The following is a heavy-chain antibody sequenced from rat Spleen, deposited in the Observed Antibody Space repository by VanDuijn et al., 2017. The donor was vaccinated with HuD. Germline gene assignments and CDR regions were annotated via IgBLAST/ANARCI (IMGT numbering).Heavy chain of an antibody. CDR3: ARGMGFDY. V-gene: IGHV2-15*01. CDR2: IWSGGST. J-gene: IGHJ2*01. D-gene: IGHD1-7*01. CDR1: GFSLTTHH. Sequence: QVQLKESGPGLVQPSQTLSLTCTVSGFSLTTHHVSWVRQPPGKSLVWMGAIWSGGSTDYNSALKSRLSISRDTSKSQVFLKMNNLQTEDTAMYFCARGMGFDYWGQGVMVTVSS.